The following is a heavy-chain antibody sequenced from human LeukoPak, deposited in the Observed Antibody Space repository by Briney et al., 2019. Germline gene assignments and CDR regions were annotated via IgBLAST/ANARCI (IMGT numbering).Heavy chain of an antibody. Sequence: GGSLRLSCAASGFTFSGYWVTWVRQAPGTGLEWVTYMNEDGSEIYYVDSVKGRFTISRDNGKNSLYLQMNSLRADDTAVYYCAKDNWSYDSLNAFDIWGQGTMVTVSS. J-gene: IGHJ3*02. V-gene: IGHV3-7*01. CDR2: MNEDGSEI. CDR3: AKDNWSYDSLNAFDI. D-gene: IGHD3-22*01. CDR1: GFTFSGYW.